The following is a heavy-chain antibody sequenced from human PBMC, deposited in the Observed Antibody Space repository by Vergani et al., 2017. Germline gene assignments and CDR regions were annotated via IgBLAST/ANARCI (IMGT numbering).Heavy chain of an antibody. CDR3: ANKRGDNWFDP. Sequence: QVQLVQSGAEVKKPGASVKVSCRASGYTFTAYYMHWVRQAPGQGFEWMGWINPNGGGTSYAQKFQGRVTMTRDTSIRTAYMELSRLSSDDTAVYYCANKRGDNWFDPWGQGTLVTVSS. J-gene: IGHJ5*02. CDR2: INPNGGGT. D-gene: IGHD3-16*01. CDR1: GYTFTAYY. V-gene: IGHV1-2*02.